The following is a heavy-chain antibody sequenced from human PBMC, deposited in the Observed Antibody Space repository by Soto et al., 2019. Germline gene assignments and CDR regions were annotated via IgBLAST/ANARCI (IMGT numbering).Heavy chain of an antibody. CDR1: GFTFSSYG. D-gene: IGHD5-12*01. Sequence: GGSLRLSCAASGFTFSSYGMHWVRQAPGKGLEWVAVIWYDGSNKYYADSVKGRFTISRDNSKNTLYLQMNSLRAEDTAVYYCARDSWGSGYGPGDFQHWGQGTLVTVSS. CDR3: ARDSWGSGYGPGDFQH. J-gene: IGHJ1*01. CDR2: IWYDGSNK. V-gene: IGHV3-33*01.